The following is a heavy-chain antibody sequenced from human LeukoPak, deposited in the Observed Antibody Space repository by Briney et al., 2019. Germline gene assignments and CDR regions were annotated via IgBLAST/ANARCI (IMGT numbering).Heavy chain of an antibody. Sequence: SSETLSLTCTVSGGSISSYYWSWIRQPPGKGLEWIGYIYYSGSTNYNPSLKSRVTISVDTSKNQFSLKLSSVTAADTAVYYCARAPSEYSSSIRVRNWFDPWGQGTLVTVSS. CDR2: IYYSGST. V-gene: IGHV4-59*01. D-gene: IGHD6-6*01. CDR1: GGSISSYY. CDR3: ARAPSEYSSSIRVRNWFDP. J-gene: IGHJ5*02.